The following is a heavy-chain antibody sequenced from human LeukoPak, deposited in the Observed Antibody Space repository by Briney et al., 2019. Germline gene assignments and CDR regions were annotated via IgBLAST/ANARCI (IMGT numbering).Heavy chain of an antibody. J-gene: IGHJ4*02. V-gene: IGHV1-8*03. Sequence: ASVTVSCKASGYTFTNYHISWVRQATGQGLEWMGWMNPNNGDNGYAQKFQGRVTITRDTSISTSYMELRSLRSDDTAVYFCARTTSFTASGYDYWGQGTLVTVSS. CDR3: ARTTSFTASGYDY. CDR1: GYTFTNYH. D-gene: IGHD6-25*01. CDR2: MNPNNGDN.